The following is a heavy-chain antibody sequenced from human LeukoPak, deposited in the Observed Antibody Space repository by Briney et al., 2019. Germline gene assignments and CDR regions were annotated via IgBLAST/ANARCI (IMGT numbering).Heavy chain of an antibody. D-gene: IGHD3-3*01. CDR2: ISGSGGST. CDR3: AKVLGRGFGVVITGLDY. Sequence: PGGSLRLSCAASGFTFSSYAMSWVRQAPGKGLEWVSAISGSGGSTYYADSVKGRFTISRDNSKNTLYLQMNSLRAEDTAVYYCAKVLGRGFGVVITGLDYWGQGTLVTVSS. CDR1: GFTFSSYA. V-gene: IGHV3-23*01. J-gene: IGHJ4*02.